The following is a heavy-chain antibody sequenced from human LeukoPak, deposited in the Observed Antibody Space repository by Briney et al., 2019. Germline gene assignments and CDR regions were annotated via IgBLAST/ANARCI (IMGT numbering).Heavy chain of an antibody. CDR1: GFTFSNYA. J-gene: IGHJ5*02. CDR2: ISGSGGDT. V-gene: IGHV3-23*01. Sequence: GGSLRLSCAGSGFTFSNYAMNWVRQAPGKGLEWVSDISGSGGDTYYADSVKGRFPISRDNAKNSLYLQMNSLRAEDTAVYYCARDEAGRRRNWFDPWGQGTLVTVSS. CDR3: ARDEAGRRRNWFDP.